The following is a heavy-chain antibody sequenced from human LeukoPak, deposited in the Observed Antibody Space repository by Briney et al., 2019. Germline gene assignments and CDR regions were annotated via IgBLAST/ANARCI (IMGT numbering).Heavy chain of an antibody. D-gene: IGHD3-3*01. CDR3: ARQELRFLEWVPSFDY. CDR1: GGTFSSYA. CDR2: IIPIFGTA. J-gene: IGHJ4*02. V-gene: IGHV1-69*13. Sequence: SVKVSCKASGGTFSSYAISWVRQAPGQGLEWMGGIIPIFGTANYAQKFQGRVTITADESTSTAYMELSSLRSEDTAVYYCARQELRFLEWVPSFDYWGQGTLVTVSS.